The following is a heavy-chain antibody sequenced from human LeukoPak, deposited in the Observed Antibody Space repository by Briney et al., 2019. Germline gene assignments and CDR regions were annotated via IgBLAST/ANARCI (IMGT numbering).Heavy chain of an antibody. CDR3: TTANIVVVPAADD. J-gene: IGHJ4*02. Sequence: GGSLRLFCAASGFTFSKAWMSWARQAPGKGREWVGRIKSKTDGGTTDYAAPVKGRFTISRDDSKNTLYLQMNSLKTEDTAVYYCTTANIVVVPAADDWGQGTLVTVSS. CDR2: IKSKTDGGTT. V-gene: IGHV3-15*01. D-gene: IGHD2-2*01. CDR1: GFTFSKAW.